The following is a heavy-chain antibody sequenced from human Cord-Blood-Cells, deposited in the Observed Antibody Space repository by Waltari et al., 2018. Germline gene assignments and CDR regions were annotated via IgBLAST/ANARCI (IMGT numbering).Heavy chain of an antibody. D-gene: IGHD2-15*01. J-gene: IGHJ6*02. CDR2: IIPIFGTA. V-gene: IGHV1-69*01. Sequence: GQLVQSGAEVKKTGSWVKLSCKASEGTFSSYAISWVRQPRGQGIEWMGGIIPIFGTANYAQKFQGRVTITADESTSTAYMELSSLRSEDTAVYYCARRCSGGSCYSDYYYGMDVWGQGTTVTVSS. CDR3: ARRCSGGSCYSDYYYGMDV. CDR1: EGTFSSYA.